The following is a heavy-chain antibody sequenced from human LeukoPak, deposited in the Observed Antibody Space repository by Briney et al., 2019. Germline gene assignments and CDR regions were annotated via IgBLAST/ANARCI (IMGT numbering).Heavy chain of an antibody. CDR1: GDTFSIYG. CDR2: IVPIFGTG. V-gene: IGHV1-69*13. CDR3: ARDYCSSARCSVSFDM. Sequence: SVKVSCKASGDTFSIYGISWVRQAPGQGLEWMGGIVPIFGTGYYAQKYQGRVTITADESTTTAYMELCSLRSEDTAVYYCARDYCSSARCSVSFDMWGQGTLVTVSS. J-gene: IGHJ3*02. D-gene: IGHD2-2*01.